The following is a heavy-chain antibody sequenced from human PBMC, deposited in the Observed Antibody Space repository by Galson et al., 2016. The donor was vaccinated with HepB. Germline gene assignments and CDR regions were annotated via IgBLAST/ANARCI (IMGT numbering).Heavy chain of an antibody. CDR1: GGSISSFY. CDR3: ARETNGECDDWFGP. Sequence: ETLSLTCTVSGGSISSFYWSWIRQPPGKGLEWIGNINYSGKTHYNPSLRSRPTISVDTSKNQLSLILGSVTAADTAVYYCARETNGECDDWFGPWGRGTQVIVSS. J-gene: IGHJ5*02. CDR2: INYSGKT. D-gene: IGHD4-17*01. V-gene: IGHV4-59*01.